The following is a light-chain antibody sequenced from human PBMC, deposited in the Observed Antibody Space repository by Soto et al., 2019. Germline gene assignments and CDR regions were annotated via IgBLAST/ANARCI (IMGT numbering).Light chain of an antibody. V-gene: IGKV3-15*01. CDR3: KQYKEWPPFT. J-gene: IGKJ5*01. CDR1: QSVGTN. CDR2: GAA. Sequence: EIVLTQSPGTLSLSPGDRDTLSCRASQSVGTNLAWYQHKPGQAPRLLITGAATRATGIPARFSGRGSGTKFTLSIRSLQSEDFAVYYCKQYKEWPPFTFGQGTRLENK.